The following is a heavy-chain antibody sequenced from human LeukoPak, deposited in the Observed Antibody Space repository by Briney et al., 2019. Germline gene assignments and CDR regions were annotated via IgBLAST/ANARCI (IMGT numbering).Heavy chain of an antibody. CDR2: IYYSGST. Sequence: SETLSLTCTVSGGSFNTYYWSWIRQPPGKGLEWLGYIYYSGSTNYNPSLKSRVTISVDTSKNQFSLKLSSVTAADTAVYYCARVITVRGAIFDYWGQGTLVTVSS. V-gene: IGHV4-59*01. D-gene: IGHD3-16*01. CDR1: GGSFNTYY. J-gene: IGHJ4*02. CDR3: ARVITVRGAIFDY.